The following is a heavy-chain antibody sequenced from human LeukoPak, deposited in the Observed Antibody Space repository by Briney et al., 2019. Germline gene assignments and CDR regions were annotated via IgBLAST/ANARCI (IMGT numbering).Heavy chain of an antibody. Sequence: PSASVKVSCKASGYTFTGYYMHWVRQAPGQGLEWMGWINPNSGGTNYAQKFQGWVTMTRDTSISTAYMELSRLRSDDTAVYYCARDREPYYYGSGGRGCCWFDPWGQGTLVTVSS. CDR1: GYTFTGYY. D-gene: IGHD3-10*01. CDR3: ARDREPYYYGSGGRGCCWFDP. V-gene: IGHV1-2*04. J-gene: IGHJ5*02. CDR2: INPNSGGT.